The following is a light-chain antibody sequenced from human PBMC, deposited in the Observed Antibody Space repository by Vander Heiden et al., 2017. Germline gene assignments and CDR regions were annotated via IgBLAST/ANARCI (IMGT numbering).Light chain of an antibody. CDR1: SSNIGSNT. CDR3: AAWDDSLNGVV. V-gene: IGLV1-44*01. CDR2: SNT. Sequence: QSVLTQPPAASGTPGQRVTFSCSGSSSNIGSNTVNWYQQLPGTAPKLLIYSNTQRPAGVPDRSSGSKSGTSASLAISGLQSEDEADYYCAAWDDSLNGVVFGGGTKLTVL. J-gene: IGLJ2*01.